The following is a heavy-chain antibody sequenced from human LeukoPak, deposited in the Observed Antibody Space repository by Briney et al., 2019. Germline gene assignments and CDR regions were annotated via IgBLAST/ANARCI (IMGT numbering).Heavy chain of an antibody. CDR2: IYYSGST. CDR3: ARENHRDSLRFLEWSGGGGDYFDY. J-gene: IGHJ4*02. V-gene: IGHV4-59*12. D-gene: IGHD3-3*01. CDR1: GGSISSYY. Sequence: SETLSLTCTVSGGSISSYYWSWIRQPPGKGLEWIGYIYYSGSTNYNPSLKSRVTISVDTSKNQFSLRLSSVTAADTAVYYCARENHRDSLRFLEWSGGGGDYFDYWGQGIPVTVSS.